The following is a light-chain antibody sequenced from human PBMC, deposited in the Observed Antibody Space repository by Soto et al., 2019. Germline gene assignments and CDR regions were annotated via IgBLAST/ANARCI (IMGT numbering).Light chain of an antibody. CDR2: DVS. Sequence: QSALTQPASVSGSPGQSIAISCTGTSSDVGGYKYASWYQQHPDKAPKLMIYDVSNRPSGVSDRFSGSKSGNTASLTITGLQAEDEAEYYCSAYTSSSTYVFGTGTKVTVL. CDR1: SSDVGGYKY. CDR3: SAYTSSSTYV. J-gene: IGLJ1*01. V-gene: IGLV2-14*03.